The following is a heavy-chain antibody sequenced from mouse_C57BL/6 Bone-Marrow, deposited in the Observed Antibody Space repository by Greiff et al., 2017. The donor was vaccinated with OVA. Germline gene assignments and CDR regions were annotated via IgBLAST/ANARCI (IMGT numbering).Heavy chain of an antibody. V-gene: IGHV5-17*01. Sequence: EVKVEESGGGLVKPGGSLKLSCAASGFTFSDYGMHWVRQAPEKGLEWVAYISSGSSTIYYADTVKGRFTISRDNAKNTLFLQMTSLRSEDTAMYYCARPYYGSIPYAMDDWGQGTSVTVSS. CDR1: GFTFSDYG. CDR2: ISSGSSTI. CDR3: ARPYYGSIPYAMDD. D-gene: IGHD1-1*01. J-gene: IGHJ4*01.